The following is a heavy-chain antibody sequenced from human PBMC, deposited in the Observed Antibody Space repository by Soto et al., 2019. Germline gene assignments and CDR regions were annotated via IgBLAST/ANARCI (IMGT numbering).Heavy chain of an antibody. Sequence: SSVKVSCKASGYPFTSYYMHWVRQAPGQGLEWMGIINPSGGSTSYAQKFQGRVTMTRDTSTSTVYMELSSLRSEDTAVYYCARVLSSWYHWFDPWGQGTLVTVSS. D-gene: IGHD6-13*01. J-gene: IGHJ5*02. CDR2: INPSGGST. CDR1: GYPFTSYY. CDR3: ARVLSSWYHWFDP. V-gene: IGHV1-46*01.